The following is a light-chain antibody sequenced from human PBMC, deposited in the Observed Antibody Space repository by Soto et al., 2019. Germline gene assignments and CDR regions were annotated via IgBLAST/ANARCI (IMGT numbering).Light chain of an antibody. J-gene: IGKJ4*01. V-gene: IGKV3D-15*01. CDR3: QQYNNWPLT. Sequence: EIVMTQSPATLSVSPGDRATLSCRASQSVSSNLAWYQQKPGQPPRLLIYDASTRATGIPARFSGSQSGTEFTLTISSLLSEDFAVYSCQQYNNWPLTFGGGTKVDIK. CDR1: QSVSSN. CDR2: DAS.